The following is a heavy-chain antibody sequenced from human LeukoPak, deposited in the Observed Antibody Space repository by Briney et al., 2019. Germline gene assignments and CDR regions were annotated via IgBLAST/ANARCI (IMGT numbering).Heavy chain of an antibody. CDR3: ARDLAAQRGDY. Sequence: GGSLRLSCAASGFTFSDYNMDRVCQAPGKGLEWVGRIRNKANSYTTEYAASVKGRFTISRDDSKNSLYLQMNSLKTEDMAVYYCARDLAAQRGDYWGQGTLVTVSS. V-gene: IGHV3-72*01. D-gene: IGHD6-13*01. CDR1: GFTFSDYN. J-gene: IGHJ4*02. CDR2: IRNKANSYTT.